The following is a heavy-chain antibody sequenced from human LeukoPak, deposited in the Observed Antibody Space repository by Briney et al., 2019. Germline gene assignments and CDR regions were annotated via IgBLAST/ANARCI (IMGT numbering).Heavy chain of an antibody. CDR1: GFTFSSYW. V-gene: IGHV3-7*01. J-gene: IGHJ4*02. CDR3: ARDKERRDGYTRTDY. CDR2: IKQDGSEK. Sequence: GGSLRLSCAASGFTFSSYWMSWVRQAPGKGLEWVANIKQDGSEKYYVDSVKGRFTISRDNAKNSLYLQMISLRAEDTAVYYCARDKERRDGYTRTDYWGQGTLVTVSS. D-gene: IGHD5-24*01.